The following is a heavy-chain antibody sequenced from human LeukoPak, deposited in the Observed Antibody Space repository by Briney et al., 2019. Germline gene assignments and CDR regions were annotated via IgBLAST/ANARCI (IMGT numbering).Heavy chain of an antibody. Sequence: GGALQISFKGSGYGFTSYWIGWGRRVPGEGGGGRVRIDSSGAYTNYSPSFQGHVTISADKSINKSYLQWSSLKASDTAMYYCARHSLPVLRYFDWPHMDVWGKGTTVTVSS. CDR2: IDSSGAYT. V-gene: IGHV5-10-1*01. J-gene: IGHJ6*04. CDR1: GYGFTSYW. CDR3: ARHSLPVLRYFDWPHMDV. D-gene: IGHD3-9*01.